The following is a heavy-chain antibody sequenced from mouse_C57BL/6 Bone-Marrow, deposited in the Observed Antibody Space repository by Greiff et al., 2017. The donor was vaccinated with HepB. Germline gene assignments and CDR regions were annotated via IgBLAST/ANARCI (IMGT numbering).Heavy chain of an antibody. V-gene: IGHV5-17*01. Sequence: EVQLVESGGGLVKPGGSLKLSCAASGFTFSDYGMHWVRQAPEKGLEWVAYISSGSSTIYYADTVKGRFTISRDNAKNTLFLQMTSLRSEDTAMYYCARGRGYWYFDVCGTGTTVTVSS. CDR2: ISSGSSTI. CDR3: ARGRGYWYFDV. J-gene: IGHJ1*03. CDR1: GFTFSDYG.